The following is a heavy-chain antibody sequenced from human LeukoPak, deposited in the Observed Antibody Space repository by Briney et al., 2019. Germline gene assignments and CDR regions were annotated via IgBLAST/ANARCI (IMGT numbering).Heavy chain of an antibody. CDR3: ARDEAAAGTTGDAFDI. J-gene: IGHJ3*02. CDR1: GGTFSSYA. V-gene: IGHV1-69*13. Sequence: ASVKVSCKASGGTFSSYAISWVRQAAGQGLEWMGGIIPIFGTANYAQKFQGRVTITADESTSTAYMELSSLRSEDTAVYYCARDEAAAGTTGDAFDIWGQGTMVTVSS. D-gene: IGHD6-13*01. CDR2: IIPIFGTA.